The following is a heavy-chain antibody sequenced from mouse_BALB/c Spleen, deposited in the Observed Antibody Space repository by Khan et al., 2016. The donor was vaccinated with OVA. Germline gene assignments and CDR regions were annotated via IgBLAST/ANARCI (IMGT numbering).Heavy chain of an antibody. D-gene: IGHD2-4*01. CDR1: GYTFTDYS. J-gene: IGHJ4*01. CDR3: ASMNYDTMDY. Sequence: QIQLVQSGPDLKKPGETVKISCKASGYTFTDYSMHWVKQAPGKGLKWMGWINTETGEPTYADAFKGRFAFSLETSASTAYLQINNLKNEDTATYFCASMNYDTMDYWGQGTSVTVSS. V-gene: IGHV9-2-1*01. CDR2: INTETGEP.